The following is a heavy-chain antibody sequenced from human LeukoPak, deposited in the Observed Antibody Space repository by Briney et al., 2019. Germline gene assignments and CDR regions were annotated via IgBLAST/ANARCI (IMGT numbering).Heavy chain of an antibody. CDR1: GGSISSYY. Sequence: KPSETLSLTCTVSGGSISSYYWSWIRQPPGKGLEWIGYIYYSGSTNYNPSLKSRVTISVDTSKNQFSLKLSSVTAADTAVHYCARGYCSGGSCYSFDYWGQGTLVTVSS. J-gene: IGHJ4*02. D-gene: IGHD2-15*01. V-gene: IGHV4-59*08. CDR2: IYYSGST. CDR3: ARGYCSGGSCYSFDY.